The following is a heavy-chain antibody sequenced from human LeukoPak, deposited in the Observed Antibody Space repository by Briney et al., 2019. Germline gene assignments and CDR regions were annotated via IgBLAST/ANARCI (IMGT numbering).Heavy chain of an antibody. CDR2: INPNSGGT. V-gene: IGHV1-2*02. D-gene: IGHD6-13*01. CDR3: ARDRWYGSSWSFDY. J-gene: IGHJ4*02. CDR1: GYTFTGYY. Sequence: ASVKVSCKASGYTFTGYYMHWVRQAPGQGLEWMGWINPNSGGTNYAQKFQGRVTMTRDTSISTAYMELSRLRSDDTAVYYCARDRWYGSSWSFDYWGQGTLVTVSS.